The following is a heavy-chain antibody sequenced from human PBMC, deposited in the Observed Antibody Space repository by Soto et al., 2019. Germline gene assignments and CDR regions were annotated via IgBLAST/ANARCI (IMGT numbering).Heavy chain of an antibody. CDR3: ARDVGGGYYDY. D-gene: IGHD3-16*01. Sequence: VQLLESGGGLVQPGGSLRLSCAASGFTVSSNYMNWVRQAPGKGLEWVSVIFSGGNTYYADSVKARFTISRDNSKNMLYLQMNSLKADDTAVYYCARDVGGGYYDYWGQGTLVTVSS. V-gene: IGHV3-66*01. J-gene: IGHJ4*02. CDR1: GFTVSSNY. CDR2: IFSGGNT.